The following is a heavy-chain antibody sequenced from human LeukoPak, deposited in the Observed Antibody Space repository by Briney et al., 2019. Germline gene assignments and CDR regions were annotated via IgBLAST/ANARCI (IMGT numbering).Heavy chain of an antibody. Sequence: GGSLRLSCAASGFTFSSYAMHWVRQAPGKGLEYVSAISSNGGSTYYANSVKGRFTISRDNSKNTLYLQMGSLRAEDMAVYYCARSRLVIIGFDYWGQGTLVTVSS. CDR2: ISSNGGST. CDR1: GFTFSSYA. D-gene: IGHD3-9*01. J-gene: IGHJ4*02. CDR3: ARSRLVIIGFDY. V-gene: IGHV3-64*01.